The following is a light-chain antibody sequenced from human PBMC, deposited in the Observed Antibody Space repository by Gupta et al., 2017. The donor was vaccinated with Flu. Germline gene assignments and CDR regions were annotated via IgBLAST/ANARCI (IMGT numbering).Light chain of an antibody. J-gene: IGKJ2*04. CDR3: LQHNTFPGS. CDR1: QGIGND. Sequence: DIQMTLSPSSLSASVGDRVTITCRASQGIGNDLGWYQQKPGKAPKRLIYAAFSLQSGVPSRFSGSGSGTEFTLTISSLQPEDFATYYCLQHNTFPGSFGQGTKVEIK. V-gene: IGKV1-17*01. CDR2: AAF.